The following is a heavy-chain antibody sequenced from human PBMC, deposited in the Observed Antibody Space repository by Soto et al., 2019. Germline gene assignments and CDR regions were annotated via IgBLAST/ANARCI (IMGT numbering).Heavy chain of an antibody. D-gene: IGHD6-13*01. Sequence: SETLSLTCTFSGGSISSYYWSWIRQPPGKGLEWIGYIYYSGSTNYNPSLKSRVTISVDTSKNQFSLKLSSVTAADTAVYYCARMGDSSSRWYYFDYWGQGTLVTVSS. V-gene: IGHV4-59*01. CDR2: IYYSGST. CDR3: ARMGDSSSRWYYFDY. CDR1: GGSISSYY. J-gene: IGHJ4*02.